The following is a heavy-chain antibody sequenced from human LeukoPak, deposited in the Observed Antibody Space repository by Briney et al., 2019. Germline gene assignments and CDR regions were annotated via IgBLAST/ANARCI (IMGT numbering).Heavy chain of an antibody. CDR1: GFSFSTYA. D-gene: IGHD3-10*01. CDR3: AKESPYASGRTYYFDY. V-gene: IGHV3-23*01. CDR2: INSNGGTT. J-gene: IGHJ4*02. Sequence: GGSLRLSCAASGFSFSTYAMSWVRLAPGRGPEWVSAINSNGGTTYYADPVKGRFTISRDNSKNTVDLQMSSLRAEDTAVYYCAKESPYASGRTYYFDYWGQGTLVTVSS.